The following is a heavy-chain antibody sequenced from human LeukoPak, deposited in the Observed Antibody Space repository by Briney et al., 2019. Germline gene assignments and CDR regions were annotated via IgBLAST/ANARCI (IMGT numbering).Heavy chain of an antibody. Sequence: GGSLRLSCAASEFTFSSYWMHWVRQAPGKGLVWVSRINSDGSSTSYADSVKGRFTISRDNAKNTLYLQMNSLRAEDTAVYYCAREDYDILTGYYIDYWGQGTLVTVSS. CDR2: INSDGSST. CDR1: EFTFSSYW. CDR3: AREDYDILTGYYIDY. D-gene: IGHD3-9*01. V-gene: IGHV3-74*01. J-gene: IGHJ4*02.